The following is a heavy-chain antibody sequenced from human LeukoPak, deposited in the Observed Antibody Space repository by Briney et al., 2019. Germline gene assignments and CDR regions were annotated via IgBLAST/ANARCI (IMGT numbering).Heavy chain of an antibody. V-gene: IGHV3-30-3*01. CDR2: ISYDGSNK. Sequence: PGGSLRLSCAASGFTFSSYAMHWVRQAPGKGLEWVAVISYDGSNKYYADSVKGRFTISRDNSKNTLYLQMNSLRAEDTAVYYCAREGECSSTSCLTAPLFDYWGQGTLVTVSS. CDR1: GFTFSSYA. J-gene: IGHJ4*02. D-gene: IGHD2-2*01. CDR3: AREGECSSTSCLTAPLFDY.